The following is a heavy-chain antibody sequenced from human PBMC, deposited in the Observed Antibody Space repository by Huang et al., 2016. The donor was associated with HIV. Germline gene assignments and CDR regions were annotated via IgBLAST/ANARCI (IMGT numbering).Heavy chain of an antibody. CDR2: ISVYNGDT. V-gene: IGHV1-18*01. Sequence: QVQLVQSGAEVKKPGASVTVSCEASNYNFGSHGISWVRQVPGQGLEWMGGISVYNGDTKYAKKFKGRVTMTRETSTRTAYMELTSLRFDDTAVYYCARSGFGVVITTTLDYYYMDVWGTGTTVTVSS. J-gene: IGHJ6*03. CDR1: NYNFGSHG. D-gene: IGHD3-3*01. CDR3: ARSGFGVVITTTLDYYYMDV.